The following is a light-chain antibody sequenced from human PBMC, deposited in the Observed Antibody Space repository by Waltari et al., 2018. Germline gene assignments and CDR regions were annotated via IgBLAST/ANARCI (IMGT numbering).Light chain of an antibody. CDR2: FRSDLDK. J-gene: IGLJ2*01. V-gene: IGLV5-45*03. Sequence: QAVLTQPSSLSASPGASVRLTCTLHSGINVADRKISWYQQTPGKPPQYLLRFRSDLDKQPASALPCRFSGSKDASADAGILLLSGLQSEDEADYYCMIWHSSASVFGGGTTLTVL. CDR1: SGINVADRK. CDR3: MIWHSSASV.